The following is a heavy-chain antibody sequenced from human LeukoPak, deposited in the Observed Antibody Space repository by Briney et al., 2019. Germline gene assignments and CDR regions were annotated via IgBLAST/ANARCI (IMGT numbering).Heavy chain of an antibody. J-gene: IGHJ4*02. CDR2: IRCKTEGGTT. D-gene: IGHD3-22*01. CDR3: TKYYYDSSGFYYHYDY. CDR1: GFTLSNAW. Sequence: GGSLTLSCAASGFTLSNAWMSWVRQAPGKGLEWVGRIRCKTEGGTTEYAAPVKGRLTISRDDTKNTLYLQMYSLKTEDTAVYYCTKYYYDSSGFYYHYDYWGQGTLVTVSS. V-gene: IGHV3-15*01.